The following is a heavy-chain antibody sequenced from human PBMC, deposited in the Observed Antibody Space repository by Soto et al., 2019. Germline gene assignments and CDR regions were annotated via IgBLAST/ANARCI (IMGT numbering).Heavy chain of an antibody. CDR3: TRDGGGNFYYGMDV. CDR2: INSNGSTT. J-gene: IGHJ6*02. CDR1: GFTFNTYW. D-gene: IGHD2-15*01. V-gene: IGHV3-74*01. Sequence: QPGGSLRLSCAASGFTFNTYWMHWVRQAPGKGLVWVSRINSNGSTTTYADSVKGRFTISRDNAKNTLYLQMNSLRADDTAMYSCTRDGGGNFYYGMDVWGQGTTVTVSS.